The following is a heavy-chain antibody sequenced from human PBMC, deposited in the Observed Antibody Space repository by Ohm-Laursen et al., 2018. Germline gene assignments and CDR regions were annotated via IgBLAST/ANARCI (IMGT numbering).Heavy chain of an antibody. CDR1: GFTFTSYW. CDR3: ARDPVRGLTDY. Sequence: SLRLSCAASGFTFTSYWMSWARQAPGKGLEWVANMNEIGSEKYFVDSVKGRFTISRDNAKNSLYLQMNSLRAEDTAVYHCARDPVRGLTDYWGQGTLVTVSS. J-gene: IGHJ4*02. D-gene: IGHD3-16*01. V-gene: IGHV3-7*01. CDR2: MNEIGSEK.